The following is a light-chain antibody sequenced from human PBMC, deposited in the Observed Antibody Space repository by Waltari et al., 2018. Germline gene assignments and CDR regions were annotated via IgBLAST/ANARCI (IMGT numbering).Light chain of an antibody. CDR2: GSD. Sequence: QSVLTQPPSASGTPGRRSPTPCPGPSPASGGIFVFWSQQLPGPAPNPPIFGSDRRPSGVPDRISGSKSGTSASLVITGLRSEDEADYYCAAWDDSLSAYVFGTGTKVTVL. CDR1: SPASGGIF. CDR3: AAWDDSLSAYV. J-gene: IGLJ1*01. V-gene: IGLV1-47*01.